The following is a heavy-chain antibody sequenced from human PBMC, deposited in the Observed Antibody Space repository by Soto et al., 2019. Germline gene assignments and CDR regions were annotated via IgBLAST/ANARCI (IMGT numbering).Heavy chain of an antibody. CDR3: ARDRGYSGYDSALGWFDP. V-gene: IGHV4-59*01. Sequence: QVQLQESGPGLVKPSETLSLTCTVSGGSISSYYWSWIRQPPGKGLEWIGYIYYSGSTNYNPSLKSRVTISVDTAKNQFSLKLSSVTAADTAVYYWARDRGYSGYDSALGWFDPWGQGTLVTVSS. CDR2: IYYSGST. D-gene: IGHD5-12*01. J-gene: IGHJ5*02. CDR1: GGSISSYY.